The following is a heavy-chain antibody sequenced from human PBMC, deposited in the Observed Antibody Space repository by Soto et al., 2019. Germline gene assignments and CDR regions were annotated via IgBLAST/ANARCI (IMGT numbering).Heavy chain of an antibody. Sequence: PSETLSLTCTVSGGSIRSDDYHWSWIRQPPGKGLEWIGHIYYTGSTYYNPSLKSRINISGDTSKNQFSLKLSSVTAADTAVYYCAVCRGFSNYYFDSWGQGTLVTVS. CDR2: IYYTGST. CDR3: AVCRGFSNYYFDS. V-gene: IGHV4-30-4*01. D-gene: IGHD2-15*01. J-gene: IGHJ4*02. CDR1: GGSIRSDDYH.